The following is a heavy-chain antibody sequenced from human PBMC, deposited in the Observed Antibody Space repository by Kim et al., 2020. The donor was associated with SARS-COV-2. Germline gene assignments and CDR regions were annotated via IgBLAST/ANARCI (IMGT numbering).Heavy chain of an antibody. Sequence: SLKGRFTISRDNVKNSVYLQMNSLRDDDTAVYYCARDTGRTGYYYGMDLWDQGTTVTVSS. J-gene: IGHJ6*02. D-gene: IGHD1-1*01. CDR3: ARDTGRTGYYYGMDL. V-gene: IGHV3-48*02.